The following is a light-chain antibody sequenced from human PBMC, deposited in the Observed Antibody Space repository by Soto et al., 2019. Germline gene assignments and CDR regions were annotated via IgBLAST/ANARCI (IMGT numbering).Light chain of an antibody. CDR3: HQTYNTLYT. V-gene: IGKV1-39*01. CDR1: QTIDNY. Sequence: DVQMTQSPAALSASVGDGCTISCRTSQTIDNYLNWYQQKPGKAPQLLISAASTLQSGVSSRLSGSGSGTEFTLTISSLQPEDYATYYCHQTYNTLYTFGQGTKVDIK. J-gene: IGKJ2*01. CDR2: AAS.